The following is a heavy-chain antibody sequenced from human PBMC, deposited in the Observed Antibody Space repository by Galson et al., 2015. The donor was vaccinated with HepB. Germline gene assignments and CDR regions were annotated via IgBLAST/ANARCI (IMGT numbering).Heavy chain of an antibody. CDR2: IYPGASDT. CDR3: ARHNTMRVAAAGYYYYYYMDV. D-gene: IGHD3-22*01. V-gene: IGHV5-51*01. Sequence: QSGAEVKKPGESLKISCKGSGYSFTSYWIGWVRQMPGKGLEWMGIIYPGASDTRYSPSFQGQVTISADKSISTAYLQWSSLKASDTAMYYCARHNTMRVAAAGYYYYYYMDVWGRGTTVTVSS. J-gene: IGHJ6*03. CDR1: GYSFTSYW.